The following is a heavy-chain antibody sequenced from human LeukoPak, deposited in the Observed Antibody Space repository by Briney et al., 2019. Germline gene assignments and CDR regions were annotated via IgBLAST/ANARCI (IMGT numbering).Heavy chain of an antibody. CDR1: GFTFSSYG. J-gene: IGHJ4*02. D-gene: IGHD3-22*01. CDR2: IKQDGSEK. Sequence: PGGTLRLSCAATGFTFSSYGMSWVRQAPGKGLEWVANIKQDGSEKCYVDSVKGRFTISRDNAKNSLYLQMNSLRAEDTAVYYCARVGRYYYDSSGYQYWGQGTLVTVSS. CDR3: ARVGRYYYDSSGYQY. V-gene: IGHV3-7*01.